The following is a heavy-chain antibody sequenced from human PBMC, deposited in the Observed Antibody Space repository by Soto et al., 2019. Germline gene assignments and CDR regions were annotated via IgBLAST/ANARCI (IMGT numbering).Heavy chain of an antibody. CDR3: ARMFRPRDAFDL. CDR1: GFTFSSYW. CDR2: INSDGSST. V-gene: IGHV3-74*01. J-gene: IGHJ3*01. D-gene: IGHD3-10*02. Sequence: EVQLVESGGGLVQPWGSLRLSCAASGFTFSSYWMHWVRQAPGKGLVWVSRINSDGSSTSYADSVKGRFTISRDNAKNTLYLQMNSLRAEDTAVYYCARMFRPRDAFDLWGQGTIVTVSS.